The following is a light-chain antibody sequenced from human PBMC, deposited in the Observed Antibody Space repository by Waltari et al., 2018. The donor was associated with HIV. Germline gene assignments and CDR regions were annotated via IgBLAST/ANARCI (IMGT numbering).Light chain of an antibody. Sequence: EIVMTQSPATLSVSPGERATLSYRASQSVSSNLAWYQQKPGQAPRLLIYGASTRATGIPARFSGSGSGTDFTLTISSLQSEDFAVYYCQQYNNWPPWTFGQWTKVEIK. CDR1: QSVSSN. CDR3: QQYNNWPPWT. J-gene: IGKJ1*01. CDR2: GAS. V-gene: IGKV3-15*01.